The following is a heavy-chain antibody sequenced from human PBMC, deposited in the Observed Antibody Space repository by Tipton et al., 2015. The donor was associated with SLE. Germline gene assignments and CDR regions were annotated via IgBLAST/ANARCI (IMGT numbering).Heavy chain of an antibody. Sequence: GSLRLSCAASGFTFSGSAMHWVRQASGKGLEWVSYISSSSSTIYYADSVKGRFTISRDNAKNSLYLQMNSLRAEDTAVYYCARRIAAAGIYYYYYMDVWGKGTTVTVSS. CDR3: ARRIAAAGIYYYYYMDV. D-gene: IGHD6-13*01. J-gene: IGHJ6*03. CDR2: ISSSSSTI. CDR1: GFTFSGSA. V-gene: IGHV3-48*01.